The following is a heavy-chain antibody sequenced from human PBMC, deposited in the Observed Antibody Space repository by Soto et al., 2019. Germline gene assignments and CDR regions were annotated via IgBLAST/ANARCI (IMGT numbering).Heavy chain of an antibody. CDR2: IYWDDDK. D-gene: IGHD3-16*01. CDR3: AHIDPEIVTVGGNGGFDY. Sequence: SGPTLVNPTQTLTLTCTFSGFSLITSGVGVGWIRQPPGKALEWLALIYWDDDKRYSPSLKNRLTITKDTSKNQVVLTMTNVGPVDTATFFCAHIDPEIVTVGGNGGFDYWGQGTLVTVSS. CDR1: GFSLITSGVG. V-gene: IGHV2-5*02. J-gene: IGHJ4*02.